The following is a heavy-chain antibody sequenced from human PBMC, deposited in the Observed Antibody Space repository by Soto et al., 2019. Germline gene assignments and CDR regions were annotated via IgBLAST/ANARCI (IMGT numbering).Heavy chain of an antibody. CDR3: ARGPGGNLLWFGESNYYGMDV. J-gene: IGHJ6*02. D-gene: IGHD3-10*01. V-gene: IGHV4-31*03. CDR2: IYYSGST. Sequence: SETLSLTCTVSGFSIRSGGYYWSWIRQHPGKGLEWIGYIYYSGSTYYNPSLKSRVTISVDTSKNQFSLKLSSVTAADTAVYYCARGPGGNLLWFGESNYYGMDVWGQGTTVTVS. CDR1: GFSIRSGGYY.